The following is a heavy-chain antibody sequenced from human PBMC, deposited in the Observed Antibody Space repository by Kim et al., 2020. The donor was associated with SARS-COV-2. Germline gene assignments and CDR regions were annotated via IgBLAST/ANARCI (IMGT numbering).Heavy chain of an antibody. CDR2: IGATGDT. V-gene: IGHV3-13*04. CDR3: ARAVSGSYFPAYYYYGMDV. J-gene: IGHJ6*02. CDR1: GFTFSSYD. Sequence: GGSLRLSCAASGFTFSSYDMHWVRQATGKGLEWVSTIGATGDTYYPGSVKGRFTIPRENAKNSLYLQMNSLRAGDTAVYYCARAVSGSYFPAYYYYGMDVWGHGTTVTVSS. D-gene: IGHD1-26*01.